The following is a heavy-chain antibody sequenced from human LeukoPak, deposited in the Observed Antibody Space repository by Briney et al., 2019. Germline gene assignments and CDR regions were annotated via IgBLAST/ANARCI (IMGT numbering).Heavy chain of an antibody. CDR3: ARDYSSSSGWSVGFDY. V-gene: IGHV3-21*04. CDR1: GFTFSSYS. CDR2: ISSSSSYI. D-gene: IGHD6-19*01. J-gene: IGHJ4*02. Sequence: GGSLRLSCAASGFTFSSYSMNWVRQAPGKGLEWVSSISSSSSYIYYADSVKGRFTISRDNAKNSLYLQMNSLKAEDTAVYYCARDYSSSSGWSVGFDYWGQGTLVPVSS.